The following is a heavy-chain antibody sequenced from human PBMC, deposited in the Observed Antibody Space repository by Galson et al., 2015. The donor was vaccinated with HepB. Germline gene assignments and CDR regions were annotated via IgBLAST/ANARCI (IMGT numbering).Heavy chain of an antibody. J-gene: IGHJ2*01. V-gene: IGHV3-7*01. Sequence: SLRLSCAASRFTFSSYWMSWVRQAPGKGLEWVANIKQDGSEKYYMDSVRGRFTISRDNAKNSLYLQMNSLRAEDTAVYYCARDYDPGARPLWYFDLWGRGTLVTVSP. D-gene: IGHD3-3*01. CDR3: ARDYDPGARPLWYFDL. CDR1: RFTFSSYW. CDR2: IKQDGSEK.